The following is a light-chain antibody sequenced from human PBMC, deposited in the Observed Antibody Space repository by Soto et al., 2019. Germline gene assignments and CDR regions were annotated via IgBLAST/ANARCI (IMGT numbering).Light chain of an antibody. CDR2: KAS. V-gene: IGKV1-5*03. Sequence: EIQMTQSPSTLSGSVGDRVTITCRASQTISSWLAWYQQKPGKAPKLLIYKASTLKSGVPSRFSGSGSGTEFTLTISSLQSEDSAVYYCHQYNNWPPFTFGQGTRLEI. J-gene: IGKJ5*01. CDR1: QTISSW. CDR3: HQYNNWPPFT.